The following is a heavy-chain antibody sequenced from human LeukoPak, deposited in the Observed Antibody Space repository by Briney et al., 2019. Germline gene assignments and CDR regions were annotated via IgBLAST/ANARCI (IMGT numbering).Heavy chain of an antibody. D-gene: IGHD6-13*01. CDR2: IYTSGST. V-gene: IGHV4-4*07. Sequence: SETLSLTCTVSGGSISSYYWSWIRQPAGKGLEWIGRIYTSGSTNYNPSLKSRVTMSVDTSKNQFSLKLSSVTAADTAVYYCARDKLIAAAGTVAYYGVDVWGQGTTVTVSS. CDR1: GGSISSYY. CDR3: ARDKLIAAAGTVAYYGVDV. J-gene: IGHJ6*02.